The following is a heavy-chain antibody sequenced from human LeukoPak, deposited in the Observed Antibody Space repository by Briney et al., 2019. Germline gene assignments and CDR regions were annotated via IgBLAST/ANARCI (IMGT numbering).Heavy chain of an antibody. CDR3: ARDASGSSTGLIDS. D-gene: IGHD1-26*01. J-gene: IGHJ4*02. CDR2: ISTSSYYI. Sequence: GSLRLSFAASGFTLRSYGMNWVRQAPGKGLEWLSYISTSSYYIYYADSVKGRFTISRDDAKNSLYLQMNSLRAEDTALYYCARDASGSSTGLIDSWGQGTLVTVSS. V-gene: IGHV3-21*01. CDR1: GFTLRSYG.